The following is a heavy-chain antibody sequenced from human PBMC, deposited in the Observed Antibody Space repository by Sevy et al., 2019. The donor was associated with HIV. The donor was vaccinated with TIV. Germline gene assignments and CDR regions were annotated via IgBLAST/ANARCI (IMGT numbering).Heavy chain of an antibody. CDR1: EFTFSSHA. J-gene: IGHJ3*02. CDR2: ISGNGENT. V-gene: IGHV3-23*01. CDR3: ARDGRGISAFDI. D-gene: IGHD3-3*02. Sequence: GGSLRLSCTASEFTFSSHAMSWVRQAPGKGLEWVSAISGNGENTHYADSVRGRFTISRDNFKNTLYLQMNSLRAEDTALYYCARDGRGISAFDIWGQGTMVTVS.